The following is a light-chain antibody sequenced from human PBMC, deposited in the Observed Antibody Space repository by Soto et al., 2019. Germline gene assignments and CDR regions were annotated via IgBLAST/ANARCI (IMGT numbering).Light chain of an antibody. J-gene: IGLJ1*01. CDR3: SSYTSSSTQV. Sequence: QSALTQPASVSGSPGQSITISCTGTSSDVGGFNYVSWYQQHPGKAPKLMIHEVSNRPSGVSNRFSGSKSGNTASLTISGLQAEDEADYYCSSYTSSSTQVFGTGTKLTVL. CDR2: EVS. CDR1: SSDVGGFNY. V-gene: IGLV2-14*01.